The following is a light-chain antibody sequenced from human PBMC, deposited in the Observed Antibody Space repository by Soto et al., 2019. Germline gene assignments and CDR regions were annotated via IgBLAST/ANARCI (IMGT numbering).Light chain of an antibody. V-gene: IGKV1-39*01. CDR1: QSISSY. CDR2: AAS. CDR3: QQSYRTPPT. Sequence: DIQMTQSPSSVSASVGDRVTITCRASQSISSYLNWYQQKPGKAPKLLIYAASSLQSGVPSRFSGSGSGTDFTLTISSLQPEDFATYYCQQSYRTPPTFGQGTKV. J-gene: IGKJ1*01.